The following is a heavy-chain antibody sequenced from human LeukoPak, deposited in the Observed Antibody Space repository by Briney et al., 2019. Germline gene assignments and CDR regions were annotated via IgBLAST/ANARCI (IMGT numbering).Heavy chain of an antibody. CDR2: INSDGSST. Sequence: PGGSLRLSCAASGFTFSSYWMHWVRQAPGKGLVWVSRINSDGSSTSYADSVKGRFTISRDNAKNTLYLQMNSLRAEDTAVYYCARDGIQLWSRAGQYYYYYYMDVWGKGTTVTVSS. V-gene: IGHV3-74*01. CDR3: ARDGIQLWSRAGQYYYYYYMDV. J-gene: IGHJ6*03. CDR1: GFTFSSYW. D-gene: IGHD5-18*01.